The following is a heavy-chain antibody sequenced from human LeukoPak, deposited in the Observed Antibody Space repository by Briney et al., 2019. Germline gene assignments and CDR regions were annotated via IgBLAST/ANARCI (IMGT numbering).Heavy chain of an antibody. Sequence: SETLSLTCTVSGGSVSSGSYYWSWIRQPPGTGLEWIGYIYYSGSTNYNPSLKSRVTISVDTSKNQFSLKLSSVTAADTAVYYCARDLKDTGWFDPWGQGTLVTVSS. CDR2: IYYSGST. D-gene: IGHD4-17*01. CDR1: GGSVSSGSYY. CDR3: ARDLKDTGWFDP. V-gene: IGHV4-61*01. J-gene: IGHJ5*02.